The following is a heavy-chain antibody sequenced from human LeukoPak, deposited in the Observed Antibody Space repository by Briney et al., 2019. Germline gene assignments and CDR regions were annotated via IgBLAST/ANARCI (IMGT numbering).Heavy chain of an antibody. J-gene: IGHJ4*02. D-gene: IGHD2-15*01. Sequence: GGSLRLSCAASGFTFSSYAMHWVRQAPGKGLEWVAVISYDGSNKYYADSVKGRFTISRDNSKNTLYLQMNSLRAEDTAVYYCARETVVVVAATPFDYYDSSGPFDYWGQGTLVTVSS. V-gene: IGHV3-30*04. CDR3: ARETVVVVAATPFDYYDSSGPFDY. CDR1: GFTFSSYA. CDR2: ISYDGSNK.